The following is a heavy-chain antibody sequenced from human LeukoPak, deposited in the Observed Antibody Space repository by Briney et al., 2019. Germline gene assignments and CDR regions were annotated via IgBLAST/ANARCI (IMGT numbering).Heavy chain of an antibody. D-gene: IGHD2-21*02. V-gene: IGHV3-23*01. J-gene: IGHJ6*02. CDR1: GFTFSSYS. CDR3: AKEVYCGRDCNNPGYGMDV. CDR2: ISGSGGSR. Sequence: PGGSLRLSCAASGFTFSSYSMSWVRQAPGKGLEWVSVISGSGGSRYYADSVKGRFTISRDNSKNTLYLQMNSLRAEDTAVYYCAKEVYCGRDCNNPGYGMDVLGQGTTVTVSS.